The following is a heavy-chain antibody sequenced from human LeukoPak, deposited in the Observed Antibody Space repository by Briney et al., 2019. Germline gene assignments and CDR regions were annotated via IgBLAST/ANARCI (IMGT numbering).Heavy chain of an antibody. CDR1: GFTFSRYW. V-gene: IGHV3-7*05. CDR3: ARQLSGWYDADPY. CDR2: IKEDGSRN. Sequence: GGSLRLSCAASGFTFSRYWMSWVRQAPGKGLEWVANIKEDGSRNHYVDSVKGRFAISRDNAKNSLYLQMNSLRAEDTAVYYCARQLSGWYDADPYWGQGTLVTVSS. D-gene: IGHD6-19*01. J-gene: IGHJ4*02.